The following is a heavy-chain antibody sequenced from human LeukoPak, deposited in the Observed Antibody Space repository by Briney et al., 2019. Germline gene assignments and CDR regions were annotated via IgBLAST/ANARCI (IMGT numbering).Heavy chain of an antibody. CDR1: EFTFSSYS. Sequence: GGSLRLSCAASEFTFSSYSMNWVRQAPGKGLEWVSYITNSGNSKSYADSVKGRFAISRDNTKNSLYLQMNGLRAEDTAVYYCAKSGENVLRFLEWLLSDWFDPWGQGTLVTVSS. V-gene: IGHV3-48*01. CDR3: AKSGENVLRFLEWLLSDWFDP. CDR2: ITNSGNSK. D-gene: IGHD3-3*01. J-gene: IGHJ5*02.